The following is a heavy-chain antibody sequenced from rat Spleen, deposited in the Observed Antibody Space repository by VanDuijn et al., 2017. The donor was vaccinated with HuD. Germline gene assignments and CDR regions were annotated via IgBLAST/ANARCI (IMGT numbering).Heavy chain of an antibody. J-gene: IGHJ2*01. V-gene: IGHV3-4*01. CDR2: ISYSGST. CDR3: ARKAIRGFDY. CDR1: GYTITSGY. Sequence: EIQLQESGPGLVKPSQSLSLTCSVTGYTITSGYDWSWIRKFPGNKMESMGYISYSGSTNYNPSLKSRVSITRDTSKNQFFLQLNSVITEDTATYYCARKAIRGFDYWGQGVKVTVSS. D-gene: IGHD4-3*01.